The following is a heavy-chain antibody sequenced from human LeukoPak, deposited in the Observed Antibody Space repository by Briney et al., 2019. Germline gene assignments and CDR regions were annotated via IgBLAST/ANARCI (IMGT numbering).Heavy chain of an antibody. Sequence: VASVKVSCKASGGTFSNYAISWVRQAPGQGLEWMGGIIPIFGTANYAQKFQGRVTITADESTSTAYMELSSLRSEDTAVYYCASRQGYCSSTSCYGFDYWGQGTLVTVSS. D-gene: IGHD2-2*01. CDR2: IIPIFGTA. CDR3: ASRQGYCSSTSCYGFDY. CDR1: GGTFSNYA. J-gene: IGHJ4*02. V-gene: IGHV1-69*13.